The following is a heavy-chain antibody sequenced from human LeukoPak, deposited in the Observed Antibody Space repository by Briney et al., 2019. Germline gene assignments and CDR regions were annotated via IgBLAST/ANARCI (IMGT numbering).Heavy chain of an antibody. V-gene: IGHV4-39*07. J-gene: IGHJ6*03. CDR1: GGSISSSTYY. CDR3: ARTGDYSYYYYYYYMDV. CDR2: IYYSGTT. Sequence: SETLSLTCTVSGGSISSSTYYWAWVRQPPGKGLEWIASIYYSGTTYYNPSLKSRVTISVDTSRNQFSLNLSSVTAADTAVYYCARTGDYSYYYYYYYMDVWGKGTTVTISS. D-gene: IGHD4-17*01.